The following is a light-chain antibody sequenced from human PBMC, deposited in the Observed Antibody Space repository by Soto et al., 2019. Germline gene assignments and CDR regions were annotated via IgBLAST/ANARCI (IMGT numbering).Light chain of an antibody. V-gene: IGLV2-8*01. J-gene: IGLJ3*02. CDR2: EVT. Sequence: QSVLTQPPSASGSPGQSVTISCTGTSSDVGNSNFISWYQHYPGKAPKLMIYEVTKRPSGVPDRFSGSKSGNIVSLTVSGLQGEDEANYYCSSYADFNTVLFGGGTKVTVL. CDR1: SSDVGNSNF. CDR3: SSYADFNTVL.